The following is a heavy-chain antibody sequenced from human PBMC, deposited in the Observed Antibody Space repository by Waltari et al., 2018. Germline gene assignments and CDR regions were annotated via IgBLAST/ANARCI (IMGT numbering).Heavy chain of an antibody. D-gene: IGHD3-3*01. V-gene: IGHV3-30*03. CDR3: ARDSGITIFGVVDY. J-gene: IGHJ4*02. CDR1: GFTFSSYG. Sequence: QVQLVESGGGVVQPGRSLRLSCAVSGFTFSSYGMHWVRQAPGKGLEWVAVLSYDGSNKYYADSVKGRFTISRDNSKNTLYLQMNSLRAEDTAVYYCARDSGITIFGVVDYWGQGTLVTVSS. CDR2: LSYDGSNK.